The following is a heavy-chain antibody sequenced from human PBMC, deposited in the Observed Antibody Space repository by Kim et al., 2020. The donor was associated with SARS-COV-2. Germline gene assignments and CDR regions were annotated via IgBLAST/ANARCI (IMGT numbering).Heavy chain of an antibody. CDR3: ARAHTMVRGHESPDADY. D-gene: IGHD3-10*01. J-gene: IGHJ4*02. CDR1: GYTFTSYD. V-gene: IGHV1-8*01. CDR2: MNPNSGNT. Sequence: ASVKVSCKASGYTFTSYDINWVRQATGQGLEWMGWMNPNSGNTGYAQKFQGRVTMTRNTSISTAYMELSSLRSEDTAVYYCARAHTMVRGHESPDADYWGQGTLVTVSS.